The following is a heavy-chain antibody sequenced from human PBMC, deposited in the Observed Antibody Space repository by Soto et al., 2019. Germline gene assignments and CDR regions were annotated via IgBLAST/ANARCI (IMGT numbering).Heavy chain of an antibody. Sequence: PSETLSLTCAVYGGSVNGYYWSWIRQPPGKGLEWIGYIYYSGSTNYNPSLKSRVTISVDTSKNQFSLKLSSVTAADTAVYYCARDVLYSGYLGGMDVWGQGTTVTVSS. D-gene: IGHD5-12*01. CDR3: ARDVLYSGYLGGMDV. V-gene: IGHV4-59*02. J-gene: IGHJ6*02. CDR1: GGSVNGYY. CDR2: IYYSGST.